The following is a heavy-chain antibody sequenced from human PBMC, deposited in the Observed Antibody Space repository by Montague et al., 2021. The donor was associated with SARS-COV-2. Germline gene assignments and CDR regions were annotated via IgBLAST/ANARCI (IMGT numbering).Heavy chain of an antibody. CDR1: GGSISSGSYY. Sequence: TLSLTCTVSGGSISSGSYYWSWIRQPAGKGLEWIGSIYLSGSTDYNPSLESRVTISVETSKNQFSLQLSSVTAADTAVYYCAMVVDFYFDYWGQGTLVTVSS. J-gene: IGHJ4*02. D-gene: IGHD2-21*01. V-gene: IGHV4-61*02. CDR2: IYLSGST. CDR3: AMVVDFYFDY.